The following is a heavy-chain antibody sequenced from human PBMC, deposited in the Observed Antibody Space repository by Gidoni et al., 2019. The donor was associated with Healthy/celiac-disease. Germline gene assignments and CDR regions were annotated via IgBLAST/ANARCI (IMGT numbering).Heavy chain of an antibody. CDR2: ISGSGGST. D-gene: IGHD2-15*01. J-gene: IGHJ4*02. CDR1: GFTFSSYA. Sequence: EVQLLESGGGLVQPGGSPRLSRAASGFTFSSYAMSWVRQAPGKGLEWVSAISGSGGSTYYADSVKGRFTISRDNFKNTLYLQMNSLRAEDTAVYYCAKAAGCSGGSCHGDFDYWGQGTLVTVSS. V-gene: IGHV3-23*01. CDR3: AKAAGCSGGSCHGDFDY.